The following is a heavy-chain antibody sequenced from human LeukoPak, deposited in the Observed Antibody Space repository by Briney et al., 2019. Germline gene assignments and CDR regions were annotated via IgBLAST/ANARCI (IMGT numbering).Heavy chain of an antibody. Sequence: GGSLRLSSAASGFTFSSYSMNWVRQAPGKGLEWVSSISSSSSYIYYADSVKGRFTISRDNAKNSLYLQMNSLRAEDTAVYYCARAGGSIAAHIDYWGQGTLVTVSS. D-gene: IGHD6-6*01. CDR2: ISSSSSYI. CDR3: ARAGGSIAAHIDY. J-gene: IGHJ4*02. CDR1: GFTFSSYS. V-gene: IGHV3-21*01.